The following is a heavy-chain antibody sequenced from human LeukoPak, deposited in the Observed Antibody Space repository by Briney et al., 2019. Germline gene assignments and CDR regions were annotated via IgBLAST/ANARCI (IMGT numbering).Heavy chain of an antibody. CDR1: GGTFSSYA. J-gene: IGHJ6*02. D-gene: IGHD4-17*01. CDR2: IIPILGIA. Sequence: SVKVSCKASGGTFSSYAISWVRQAPGQGPEWMGRIIPILGIANYAQKFQGRVTITADKSTSTAYMELSSLRSEDTAVYYCARDPTTVTTAPLYYYYGMDVWGQGTTVTVSS. V-gene: IGHV1-69*04. CDR3: ARDPTTVTTAPLYYYYGMDV.